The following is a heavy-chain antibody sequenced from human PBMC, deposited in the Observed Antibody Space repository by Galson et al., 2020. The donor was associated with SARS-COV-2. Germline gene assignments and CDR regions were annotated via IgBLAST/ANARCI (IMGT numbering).Heavy chain of an antibody. V-gene: IGHV3-30*04. D-gene: IGHD1-7*01. J-gene: IGHJ6*02. CDR2: ISFDGTNK. CDR3: ARTFGTNKASGTLDL. Sequence: GGSLRLSCAASGFNFRSYAMHWVRHAPGKGLEGVAVISFDGTNKYYADSVRGRFSISRDNNEKTLYLRMNSLKTEDTAVYQCARTFGTNKASGTLDLWGQGTTVTVSS. CDR1: GFNFRSYA.